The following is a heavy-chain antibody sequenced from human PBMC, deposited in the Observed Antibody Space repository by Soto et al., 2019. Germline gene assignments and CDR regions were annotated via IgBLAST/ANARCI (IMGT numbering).Heavy chain of an antibody. J-gene: IGHJ4*02. CDR2: MNPYNGNA. D-gene: IGHD1-1*01. CDR3: SRRKERYGTNYFDS. V-gene: IGHV1-8*01. CDR1: GYTFITFE. Sequence: GAQVKVSCKASGYTFITFEINWVRQAAGQGLEWMGWMNPYNGNAGYAQKFQGRVTMTRNTSTSTAYMELSSLTSDYSSVYFCSRRKERYGTNYFDSWGQGTMFTVSS.